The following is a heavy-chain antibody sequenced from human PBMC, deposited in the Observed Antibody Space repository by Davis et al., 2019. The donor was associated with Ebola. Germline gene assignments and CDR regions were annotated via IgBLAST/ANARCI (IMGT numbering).Heavy chain of an antibody. CDR3: ARDRDYYDSSGYQAVPYY. V-gene: IGHV1-18*01. D-gene: IGHD3-22*01. Sequence: ASVKVSCKASGYTFNSHGISWVRQAPGQGLEWMAWIGAHSGHTNYAQKFQGRLTLTTDTSTSTVYMELRSLTSDDTAKYYCARDRDYYDSSGYQAVPYYWGQGTLVTVSS. CDR2: IGAHSGHT. J-gene: IGHJ4*02. CDR1: GYTFNSHG.